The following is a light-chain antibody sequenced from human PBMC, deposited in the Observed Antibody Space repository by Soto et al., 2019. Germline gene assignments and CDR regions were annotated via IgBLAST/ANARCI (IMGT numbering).Light chain of an antibody. CDR2: GAS. CDR3: QQYDNRPLT. V-gene: IGKV3-15*01. Sequence: TVLAQSPATLSLSPGERATLSCRASQSVSSYLAWYQQKPGQAPRLLIYGASTRATGIPARFSGSGSGTEFTLTISSLQSEDFAVYYCQQYDNRPLTFGGGTKVDIK. CDR1: QSVSSY. J-gene: IGKJ4*01.